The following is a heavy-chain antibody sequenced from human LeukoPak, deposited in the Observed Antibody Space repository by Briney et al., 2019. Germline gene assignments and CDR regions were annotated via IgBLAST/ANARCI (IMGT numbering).Heavy chain of an antibody. Sequence: SETLSLTCAVYGGSLSGYYWSWIRQPPGKGLEWIGEINHSGSTNYNPSLKSRVTISVDTSKNQFSLKLSSVTAADTAVYYCARFAQYNWNDRPFDYWGQGTLVTVSS. V-gene: IGHV4-34*01. CDR2: INHSGST. CDR1: GGSLSGYY. CDR3: ARFAQYNWNDRPFDY. J-gene: IGHJ4*02. D-gene: IGHD1-1*01.